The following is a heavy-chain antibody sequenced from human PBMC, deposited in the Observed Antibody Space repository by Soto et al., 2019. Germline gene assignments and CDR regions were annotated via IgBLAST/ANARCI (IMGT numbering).Heavy chain of an antibody. D-gene: IGHD5-12*01. V-gene: IGHV3-7*01. CDR1: GFTFSSYW. CDR2: IKQDGSEK. Sequence: PGGSLRLSCAASGFTFSSYWMSWVRQAPGKGLEWVANIKQDGSEKYYVDSVKGRFTISRDNAKNLLYLQMNSLRAEDTAVYYCARVRWLQLRGYFDYWGQGTLVTVSS. CDR3: ARVRWLQLRGYFDY. J-gene: IGHJ4*02.